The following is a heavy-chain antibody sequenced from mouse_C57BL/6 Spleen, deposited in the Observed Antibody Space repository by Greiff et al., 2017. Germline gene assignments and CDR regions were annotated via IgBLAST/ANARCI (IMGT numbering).Heavy chain of an antibody. CDR1: GFTFSDYG. Sequence: EVKLMESGGGLVKPGGSLKLSCAASGFTFSDYGMHWVRQAPEKGLEWVAYISSGSSTIYYADTEKGRFTISRDNAKNTLFLQMTSLRSEDTAMYYCAPYYGSSNWYFDVWGTGTTVTVSS. CDR3: APYYGSSNWYFDV. D-gene: IGHD1-1*01. V-gene: IGHV5-17*01. J-gene: IGHJ1*03. CDR2: ISSGSSTI.